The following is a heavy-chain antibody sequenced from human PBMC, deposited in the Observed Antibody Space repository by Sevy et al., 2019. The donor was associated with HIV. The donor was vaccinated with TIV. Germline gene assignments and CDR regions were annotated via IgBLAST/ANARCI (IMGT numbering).Heavy chain of an antibody. CDR2: ISYDGSNK. Sequence: GGSLRLSCAASGFTFSSYGMHWVRQAPGKGLEWVAVISYDGSNKYYADSVKGRFTISRDNSKNTLYLQMNSLRAEDTAVYYCVKGYVWGSYRYTDRQKIFDYWGQGTLVTVSS. CDR1: GFTFSSYG. J-gene: IGHJ4*02. V-gene: IGHV3-30*18. CDR3: VKGYVWGSYRYTDRQKIFDY. D-gene: IGHD3-16*02.